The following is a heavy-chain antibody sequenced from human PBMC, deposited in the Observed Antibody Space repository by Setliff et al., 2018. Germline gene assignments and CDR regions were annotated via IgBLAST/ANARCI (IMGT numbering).Heavy chain of an antibody. CDR1: GYTFITYG. CDR2: ISAYNGNT. V-gene: IGHV1-18*01. CDR3: AREGGDGDSSGYSPPLDD. J-gene: IGHJ4*02. D-gene: IGHD3-22*01. Sequence: ASVKVSCKASGYTFITYGVNWVRQAPGQGLEWMGWISAYNGNTNYAQNLQDRVTMTTDTSTSTTYMELRCLRSDDTAIYYCAREGGDGDSSGYSPPLDDWGQGTLVTVSS.